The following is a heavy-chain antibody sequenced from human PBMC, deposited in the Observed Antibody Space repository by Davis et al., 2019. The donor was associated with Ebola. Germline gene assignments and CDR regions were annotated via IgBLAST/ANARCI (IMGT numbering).Heavy chain of an antibody. CDR3: SERGSSV. V-gene: IGHV4-59*03. CDR1: GVSISRHY. J-gene: IGHJ4*02. D-gene: IGHD3-10*01. CDR2: IHYTGST. Sequence: PSETLSLTCNVSGVSISRHYWSWIRQPPGKRLEWIGSIHYTGSTNYNSSLYSRVTISIDTSKNQFSLKLTSVTAADTAMYYCSERGSSVWGQGTLVTVSS.